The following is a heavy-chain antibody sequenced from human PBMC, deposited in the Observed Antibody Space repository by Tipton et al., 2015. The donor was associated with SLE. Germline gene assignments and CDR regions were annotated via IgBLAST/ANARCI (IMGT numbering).Heavy chain of an antibody. J-gene: IGHJ3*02. Sequence: GLVKPSQTLSLTCTISGDSVSSNSAAWNWIRQSPSRGLEWLGRTYYRSKWYNDYAVSVKSRITINPDTSKNQFSLQLNSVTPEDTAVYYCARAGTYCSSTSCSTDAFDIWGQGTMVTVSS. CDR3: ARAGTYCSSTSCSTDAFDI. CDR1: GDSVSSNSAA. V-gene: IGHV6-1*01. CDR2: TYYRSKWYN. D-gene: IGHD2-2*02.